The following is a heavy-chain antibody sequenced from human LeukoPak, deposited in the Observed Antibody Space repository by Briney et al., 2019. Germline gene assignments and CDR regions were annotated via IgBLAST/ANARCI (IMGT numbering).Heavy chain of an antibody. D-gene: IGHD3-10*01. V-gene: IGHV4-34*01. CDR3: ARPRYGSGSLDS. J-gene: IGHJ4*02. CDR1: GESFSGHY. Sequence: PSETLSLTCAVYGESFSGHYWTWIRQPPGRGLEWIGEINHSGSTTSNPSLNNRVTISVDTSKNQSSLKLTSVPAADTAVYYCARPRYGSGSLDSWGQGTLVTVSS. CDR2: INHSGST.